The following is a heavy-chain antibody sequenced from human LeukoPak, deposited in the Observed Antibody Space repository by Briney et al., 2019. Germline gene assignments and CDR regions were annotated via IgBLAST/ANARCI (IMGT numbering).Heavy chain of an antibody. CDR1: GFTFSNYW. CDR3: TRRGTYVFDC. CDR2: IKQDGSDI. J-gene: IGHJ4*02. V-gene: IGHV3-7*01. Sequence: GGSLRLSCAASGFTFSNYWMSWVRQAPGKGLEWVANIKQDGSDIYYVDSVKGRFTISRDNAKNSLYLQMNSLRAEDTAVYYCTRRGTYVFDCWGQGTLVTVSS. D-gene: IGHD3-16*01.